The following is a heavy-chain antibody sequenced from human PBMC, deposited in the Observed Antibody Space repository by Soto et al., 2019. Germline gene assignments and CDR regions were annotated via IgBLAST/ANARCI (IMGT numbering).Heavy chain of an antibody. J-gene: IGHJ4*02. CDR1: GGSISSYY. V-gene: IGHV4-59*08. D-gene: IGHD4-17*01. Sequence: SSETLSLTCTVSGGSISSYYWSWIRQPPGKGLEWIGYIYYSGSTNYNPSLKSRVTISVDTSKNQFSLKLSSVTAADTAVYYCARHSEQTTVTYFDYWGQGTLVTVSS. CDR3: ARHSEQTTVTYFDY. CDR2: IYYSGST.